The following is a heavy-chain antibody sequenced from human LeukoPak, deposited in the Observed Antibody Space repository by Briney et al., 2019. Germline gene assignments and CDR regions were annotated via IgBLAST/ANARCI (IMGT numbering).Heavy chain of an antibody. CDR1: GGSVSSGSYY. D-gene: IGHD3-3*01. CDR3: ARDRPSKEYYDFWSGYPERNYYYYGMDV. Sequence: PSETLSLTCTVSGGSVSSGSYYWSWIRQPPGKGLEWIGYIYYSGSTNYNPSLKSRVTISVDTSKNQFSLKLSSVTAADTAVYYCARDRPSKEYYDFWSGYPERNYYYYGMDVWGQGTTVTVSS. J-gene: IGHJ6*02. CDR2: IYYSGST. V-gene: IGHV4-61*01.